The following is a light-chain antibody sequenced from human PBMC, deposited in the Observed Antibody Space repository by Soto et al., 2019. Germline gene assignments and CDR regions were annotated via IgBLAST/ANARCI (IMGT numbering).Light chain of an antibody. CDR1: SSDVGGYTY. CDR2: XXX. J-gene: IGLJ1*01. CDR3: SSYAGSLYV. V-gene: IGLV2-8*01. Sequence: QSALTQPPSASGSPGQSVTISCTGTSSDVGGYTYAPWYQQHPGTAPKPMXXXXXXXXXXXXXXXXXXKSGNTASLTVSGXXXXXXXXYYCSSYAGSLYVFGTGTKLTVL.